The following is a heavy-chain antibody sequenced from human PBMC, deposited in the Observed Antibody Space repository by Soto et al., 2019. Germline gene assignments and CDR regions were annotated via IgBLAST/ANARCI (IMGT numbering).Heavy chain of an antibody. CDR1: GFTFSSYS. CDR2: ISSSSSYI. CDR3: ARVVLAVAGDAFDI. J-gene: IGHJ3*02. D-gene: IGHD6-19*01. Sequence: PGGSLRLSCAASGFTFSSYSMNWVRQAPGKGLEWVSSISSSSSYIYYADSVKGRFTISRDNAKNSLYLQMNSLRAEDTAVYYCARVVLAVAGDAFDIWGQGAMVTVSS. V-gene: IGHV3-21*01.